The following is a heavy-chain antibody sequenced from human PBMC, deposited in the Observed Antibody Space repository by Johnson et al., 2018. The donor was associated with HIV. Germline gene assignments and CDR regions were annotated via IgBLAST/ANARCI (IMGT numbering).Heavy chain of an antibody. Sequence: VQLVESGGGVVQPGRSLRLSCAASGFTFSSYAMHWVRQAPGKGLVWVSRINSDGSRTSYADSVKGRFTISRDNAKNTLYLQMNSLRVEDTAVYYCAKCIWGSSLIDAFDVWGQGTMVTVSS. CDR3: AKCIWGSSLIDAFDV. D-gene: IGHD6-13*01. CDR2: INSDGSRT. J-gene: IGHJ3*01. V-gene: IGHV3-74*02. CDR1: GFTFSSYA.